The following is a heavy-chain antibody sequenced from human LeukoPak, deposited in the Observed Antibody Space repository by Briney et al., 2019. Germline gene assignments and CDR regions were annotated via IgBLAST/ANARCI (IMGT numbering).Heavy chain of an antibody. CDR3: AKDRGLRWYDYYYYGMDV. V-gene: IGHV3-30*18. J-gene: IGHJ6*02. D-gene: IGHD4-23*01. Sequence: GGSLSLSCAASGFTFSSYGMHWVRQAPGKGLEWVAVISYDGSNKYYADSVKDRFTISRDNSKNPLYLQMNSLRAEDTAVYYCAKDRGLRWYDYYYYGMDVWGQGTTVTVSS. CDR2: ISYDGSNK. CDR1: GFTFSSYG.